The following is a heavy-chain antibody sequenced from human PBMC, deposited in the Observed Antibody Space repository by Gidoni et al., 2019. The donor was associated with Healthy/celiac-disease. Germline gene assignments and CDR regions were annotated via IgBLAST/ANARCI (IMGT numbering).Heavy chain of an antibody. V-gene: IGHV4-34*01. Sequence: QVQLQQWGAGPLKPSETLSLTCAVYGGSFSGYYWSWIRQPPGKGLEWIGEINHSGSTNYNPSLKSRVTISVDTSKDQFSRKLSSVTAADTAVYYCARDSPPRFWVIGPSPFDYWGQGTLVTVSS. CDR1: GGSFSGYY. CDR3: ARDSPPRFWVIGPSPFDY. D-gene: IGHD3-3*01. CDR2: INHSGST. J-gene: IGHJ4*02.